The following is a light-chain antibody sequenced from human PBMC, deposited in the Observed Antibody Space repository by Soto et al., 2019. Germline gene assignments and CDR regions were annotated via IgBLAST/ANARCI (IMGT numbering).Light chain of an antibody. Sequence: SYELTQPPSVSVAPGQTARITCGENNIGGKSVHWYQQKPGQAPVLVVHDDSDRPSGIPERFSGSNSGNTATLTISRVEAGDEADYYCQVWHSSSDHFVFGTRTKLTVL. J-gene: IGLJ1*01. V-gene: IGLV3-21*02. CDR1: NIGGKS. CDR3: QVWHSSSDHFV. CDR2: DDS.